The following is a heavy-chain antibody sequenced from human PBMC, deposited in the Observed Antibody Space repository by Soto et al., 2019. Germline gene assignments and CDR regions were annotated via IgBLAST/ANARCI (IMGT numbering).Heavy chain of an antibody. J-gene: IGHJ4*02. CDR2: INPSGGRT. CDR3: ARDILNYYDSSGYFDY. D-gene: IGHD3-22*01. Sequence: ASVKVSCKASGYTFTSYGISWVRQAPGQEIEWMGIINPSGGRTSYAQKFQGRVTMTRDTSTSTVYMELSSLRSEDTAVYYCARDILNYYDSSGYFDYWGQGTLVTVSS. CDR1: GYTFTSYG. V-gene: IGHV1-46*01.